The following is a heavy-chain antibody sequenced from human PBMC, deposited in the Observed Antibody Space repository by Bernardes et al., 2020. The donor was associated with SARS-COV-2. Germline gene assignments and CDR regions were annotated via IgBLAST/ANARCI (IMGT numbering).Heavy chain of an antibody. V-gene: IGHV1-18*01. CDR3: ATVVGYTYGGGWFDP. Sequence: ASVKVSCKASGYTFTSYGISWVRQAPGQGLEWMGWISGDEGNTNYAHKFHGRVTMTTDTSTSTAHMELRSLRSDDTAVYYCATVVGYTYGGGWFDPWGQGTLVIVSS. D-gene: IGHD5-18*01. CDR2: ISGDEGNT. J-gene: IGHJ5*02. CDR1: GYTFTSYG.